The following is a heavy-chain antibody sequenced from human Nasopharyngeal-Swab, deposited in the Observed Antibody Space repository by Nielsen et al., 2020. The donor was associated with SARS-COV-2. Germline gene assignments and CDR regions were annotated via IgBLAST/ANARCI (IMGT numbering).Heavy chain of an antibody. CDR3: AKLDMVRGVIITSYAFDI. CDR2: ISGSGGST. Sequence: RQPPGKGLEWVSAISGSGGSTYYADSVKGRFTISRDNSKNTLYLQMNSLRAEDTAVYYCAKLDMVRGVIITSYAFDIWGQGTMVTVSS. V-gene: IGHV3-23*01. D-gene: IGHD3-10*01. J-gene: IGHJ3*02.